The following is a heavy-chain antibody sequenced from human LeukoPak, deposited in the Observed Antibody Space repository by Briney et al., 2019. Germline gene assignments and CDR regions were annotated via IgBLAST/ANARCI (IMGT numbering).Heavy chain of an antibody. D-gene: IGHD1-26*01. CDR1: GFTFSSYW. V-gene: IGHV3-7*01. CDR3: ASFSGSYSNYYYGMDV. J-gene: IGHJ6*02. Sequence: GGSLRLSCAASGFTFSSYWMSWVRQAPGKGLEWVANIKQDGSEKYYVDSVKGRFTISRDNAKNSLYLQMNSLRAEDTAVYYCASFSGSYSNYYYGMDVWGQGTTVTVSS. CDR2: IKQDGSEK.